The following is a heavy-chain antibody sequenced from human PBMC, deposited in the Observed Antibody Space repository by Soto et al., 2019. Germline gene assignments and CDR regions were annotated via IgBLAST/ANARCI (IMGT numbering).Heavy chain of an antibody. J-gene: IGHJ5*02. CDR1: GGSISSSSYY. CDR3: ARDAPPGGWSGNWFDP. Sequence: SETLSLTCTVSGGSISSSSYYWGWIRQPPGKGLEWIGSIYYSGSTYYNPSLKSRVTISVDTSKNQFSLKLSSVTAADTAVYYCARDAPPGGWSGNWFDPWGQGTLVTVSS. V-gene: IGHV4-39*02. CDR2: IYYSGST. D-gene: IGHD6-19*01.